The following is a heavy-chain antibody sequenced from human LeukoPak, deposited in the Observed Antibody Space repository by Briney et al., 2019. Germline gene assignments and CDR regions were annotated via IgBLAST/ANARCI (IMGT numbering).Heavy chain of an antibody. V-gene: IGHV3-66*01. J-gene: IGHJ3*02. CDR2: IYSGGST. Sequence: GGSLRLSCAASGFTVSSNYMSWARHAPGGGLEWVSVIYSGGSTYYADSVKGRFTISRDNSKSALYLQMNSLRAEDTAVYYGARRYCSSTSCFRDAFDIWGQGTMVTVSS. D-gene: IGHD2-2*01. CDR1: GFTVSSNY. CDR3: ARRYCSSTSCFRDAFDI.